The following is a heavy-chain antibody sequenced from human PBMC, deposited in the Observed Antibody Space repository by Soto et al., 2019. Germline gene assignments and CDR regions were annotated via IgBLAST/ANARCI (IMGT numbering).Heavy chain of an antibody. D-gene: IGHD4-17*01. V-gene: IGHV3-48*02. CDR3: ARPSYGDNYYYYGMEF. J-gene: IGHJ6*02. Sequence: CAASGFTFSLYSMNWVRQAPGKGLEWISYISSSGSAIYYADSVKGRFTISRDNAKNSLCLQMNSLRDEDTAVYYCARPSYGDNYYYYGMEFWGQGTTVTVSS. CDR1: GFTFSLYS. CDR2: ISSSGSAI.